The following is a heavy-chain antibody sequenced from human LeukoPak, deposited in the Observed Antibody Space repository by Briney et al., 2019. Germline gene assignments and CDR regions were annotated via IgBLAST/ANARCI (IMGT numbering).Heavy chain of an antibody. CDR1: GFTFSSYG. J-gene: IGHJ5*02. Sequence: GGSLRLSCAASGFTFSSYGMSWVRQAPGKGLEWVSAISGSGGSTYYADSVKGRFTISRDNSKNTLYLQMNSLRAEDTAVYYCAKARTGGSGWYNWFDHWGQGTLVTVAS. V-gene: IGHV3-23*01. D-gene: IGHD6-19*01. CDR2: ISGSGGST. CDR3: AKARTGGSGWYNWFDH.